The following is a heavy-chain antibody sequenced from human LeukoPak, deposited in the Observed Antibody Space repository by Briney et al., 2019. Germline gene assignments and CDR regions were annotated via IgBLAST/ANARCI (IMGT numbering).Heavy chain of an antibody. CDR1: GFAFSSYA. J-gene: IGHJ4*02. CDR3: ANDYRSGSFHDF. Sequence: GGSLILSCAASGFAFSSYAMSWVRQPPGKGPEWDSVISRRDDYTYYADSVKGRFTISRDNSKNTLYLQMNTLRAEDTAVYYCANDYRSGSFHDFWGQGTLVTVSS. D-gene: IGHD3-10*01. V-gene: IGHV3-23*01. CDR2: ISRRDDYT.